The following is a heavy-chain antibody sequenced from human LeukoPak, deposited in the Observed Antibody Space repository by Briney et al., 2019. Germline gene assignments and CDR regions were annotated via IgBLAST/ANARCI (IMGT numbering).Heavy chain of an antibody. V-gene: IGHV4-39*07. CDR2: IYYSGGT. CDR3: ARAVDDSSGYYFFDY. D-gene: IGHD3-22*01. CDR1: GGSISSSSYY. J-gene: IGHJ4*02. Sequence: SETLSLTCAVSGGSISSSSYYWGWIRQPPGKGLEWIGSIYYSGGTYYNPSLKSRVTISVDTSKNQFSLKLSSVTAADTAVYYCARAVDDSSGYYFFDYWGQGTLVTVSP.